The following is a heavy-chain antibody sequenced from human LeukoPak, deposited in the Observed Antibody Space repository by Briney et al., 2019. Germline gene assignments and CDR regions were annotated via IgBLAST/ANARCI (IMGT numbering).Heavy chain of an antibody. CDR2: LYHSGIT. J-gene: IGHJ3*02. D-gene: IGHD2-15*01. CDR1: GGSFSGYY. Sequence: SETLSLTCAVYGGSFSGYYWSWIRQPPGKGLEWIGTLYHSGITNYNQSLMSRVTMSVDTSKNQFSLRLTSVTAADTAMYYCAKVYCSGAKCYSSDAFDIWGQGTMVTVSS. V-gene: IGHV4-34*01. CDR3: AKVYCSGAKCYSSDAFDI.